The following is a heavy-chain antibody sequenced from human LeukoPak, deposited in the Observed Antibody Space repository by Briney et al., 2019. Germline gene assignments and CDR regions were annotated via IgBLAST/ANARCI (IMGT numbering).Heavy chain of an antibody. J-gene: IGHJ3*02. V-gene: IGHV1-69*05. D-gene: IGHD3-9*01. Sequence: ASVKVSCKASGGTVSSYAISWVRQAPGQGLEWMGGIIPIFGTANYAQKFQGRVTITTDESTSTAYMELSSLRSEDTAVYYCARASYDILTGYYIDTFDIWGQGTMVTVSS. CDR1: GGTVSSYA. CDR3: ARASYDILTGYYIDTFDI. CDR2: IIPIFGTA.